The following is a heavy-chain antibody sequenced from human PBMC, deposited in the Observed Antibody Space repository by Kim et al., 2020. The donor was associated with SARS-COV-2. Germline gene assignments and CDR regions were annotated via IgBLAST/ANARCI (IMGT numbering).Heavy chain of an antibody. CDR3: ARVRVGATTGNWFDP. J-gene: IGHJ5*02. Sequence: ASVKVSCKASGYTFTSYGISWVRQAPGQGLEWMGWISAYNGNTNYAQKLQGRVTMTTDTSTSTAYMELRSLRSDDTAVYYCARVRVGATTGNWFDPWGQGTLVTVSS. V-gene: IGHV1-18*01. CDR2: ISAYNGNT. CDR1: GYTFTSYG. D-gene: IGHD1-26*01.